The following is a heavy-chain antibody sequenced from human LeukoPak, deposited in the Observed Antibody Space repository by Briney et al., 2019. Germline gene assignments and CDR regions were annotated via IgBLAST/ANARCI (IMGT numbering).Heavy chain of an antibody. Sequence: GGSLRLSCAASGFTFSSYSMNWVRQAPGKGLEWVSSISSSSSYIYYADSVKGRFTISRDNAKNSLYLQMNSLRAEDTAVYYCARGGWNDPGAFDIWGQGTMVTVSS. CDR2: ISSSSSYI. V-gene: IGHV3-21*01. D-gene: IGHD1-1*01. CDR3: ARGGWNDPGAFDI. CDR1: GFTFSSYS. J-gene: IGHJ3*02.